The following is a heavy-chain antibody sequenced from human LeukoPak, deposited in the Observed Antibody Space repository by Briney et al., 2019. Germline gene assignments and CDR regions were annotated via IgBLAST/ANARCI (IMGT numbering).Heavy chain of an antibody. CDR2: IRYDGSNK. D-gene: IGHD3-10*01. Sequence: GGSLGLSCTASAYAFDNYGMNWVRQAPGKGLEWVAFIRYDGSNKYYADSVKGRFIISRDNSKNTLYLQMNSLRAEDTAVYYCAKDSSISWFGGDSQWGQGTLVTVSS. J-gene: IGHJ4*02. CDR1: AYAFDNYG. CDR3: AKDSSISWFGGDSQ. V-gene: IGHV3-30*02.